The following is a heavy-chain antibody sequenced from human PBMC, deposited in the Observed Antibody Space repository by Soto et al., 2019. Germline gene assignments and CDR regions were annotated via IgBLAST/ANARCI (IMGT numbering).Heavy chain of an antibody. CDR3: ARDHDKLQYPYDY. CDR2: INAGNGNT. Sequence: GASVKVSCKASGYTFTSYAMHWVRQAPGQRLEWMGWINAGNGNTKYSQKFQGRVTITRDTSASTAYMELSSLRSEDTAVYHCARDHDKLQYPYDYWGQGTLVTVSS. CDR1: GYTFTSYA. J-gene: IGHJ4*02. V-gene: IGHV1-3*01. D-gene: IGHD4-4*01.